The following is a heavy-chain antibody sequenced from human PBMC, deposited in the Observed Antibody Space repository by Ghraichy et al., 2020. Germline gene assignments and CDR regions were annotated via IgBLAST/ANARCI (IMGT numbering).Heavy chain of an antibody. Sequence: SETLSLTCPVSGGSISSYYWSWIRQPPGKGLEWIGYIYYSGSTNYNPSLKSRVTISVDTSKNPFSLKLSSVTAADTAVYYCARLGGYGFHWWYFDLWARATLVTVSS. CDR3: ARLGGYGFHWWYFDL. V-gene: IGHV4-59*08. CDR2: IYYSGST. J-gene: IGHJ2*01. CDR1: GGSISSYY. D-gene: IGHD5-12*01.